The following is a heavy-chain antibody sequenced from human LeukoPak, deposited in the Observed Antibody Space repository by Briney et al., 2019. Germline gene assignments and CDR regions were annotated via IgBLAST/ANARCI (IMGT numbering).Heavy chain of an antibody. CDR1: GFTFSNYV. V-gene: IGHV3-23*01. CDR2: ISGCGDSI. Sequence: PGGSLRLSCAASGFTFSNYVINWVRQPPGKGLEWVSIISGCGDSIYYADSVKGRFTISRDNTRNTLYLQMSSLRVEDTAVYYCAKIPQVGTTSVPNFDSWGQGTLVTVSS. D-gene: IGHD2/OR15-2a*01. J-gene: IGHJ4*02. CDR3: AKIPQVGTTSVPNFDS.